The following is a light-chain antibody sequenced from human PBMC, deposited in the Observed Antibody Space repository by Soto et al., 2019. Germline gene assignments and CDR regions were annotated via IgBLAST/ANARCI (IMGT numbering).Light chain of an antibody. CDR2: GAS. J-gene: IGKJ1*01. Sequence: EIVMTQSPATLSVSPGARVTLSCRASQSVSSNLDWYQQKPGQAPRLLIYGASTRATGIPARFSGGGSETEFTLTISSLESADFAVYYCHQYHNWPPGTCGRGTKVEIK. CDR1: QSVSSN. V-gene: IGKV3-15*01. CDR3: HQYHNWPPGT.